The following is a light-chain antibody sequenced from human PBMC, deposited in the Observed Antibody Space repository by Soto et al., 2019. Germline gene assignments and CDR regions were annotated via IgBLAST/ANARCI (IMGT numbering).Light chain of an antibody. Sequence: DIQMTQSPSSLSASVGDAVTITCRASRGIRNFLAWYQQKPGEVPKLLIYAASTLQSGVPSRFSGSVSGTDFTLTINNLQPEDVATYYCQRYYNAPFTFGGGTKVDIK. V-gene: IGKV1-27*01. CDR1: RGIRNF. J-gene: IGKJ4*01. CDR3: QRYYNAPFT. CDR2: AAS.